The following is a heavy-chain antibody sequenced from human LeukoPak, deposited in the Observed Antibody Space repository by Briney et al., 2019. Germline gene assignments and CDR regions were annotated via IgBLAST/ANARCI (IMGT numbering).Heavy chain of an antibody. CDR1: GFSLSTTAM. V-gene: IGHV4-4*02. Sequence: SGPALVKPTQTLTLTCTFSGFSLSTTAMCVSWIRQPPGKGLECIGEINHSGSTNYDPSLKSRVTISVDTSKNQFSLKLSSVTAADMAVYYCARGGITMVRALDYWGQGTLVTVSS. CDR3: ARGGITMVRALDY. CDR2: INHSGST. D-gene: IGHD3-10*01. J-gene: IGHJ4*02.